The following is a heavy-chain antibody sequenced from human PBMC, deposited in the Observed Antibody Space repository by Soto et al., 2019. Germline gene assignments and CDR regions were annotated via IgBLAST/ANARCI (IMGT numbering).Heavy chain of an antibody. CDR3: AKVYSWMQQYFDY. Sequence: PGGSLRLSCADSGVTFSNYAVSWVRQPPGKGLEWVSSISVGGGTTFYADSVMGRFTISRDNPKNTLYLQINSLRAEDTAVYYCAKVYSWMQQYFDYWGQGTLVTVSS. D-gene: IGHD5-18*01. J-gene: IGHJ4*02. CDR1: GVTFSNYA. V-gene: IGHV3-23*01. CDR2: ISVGGGTT.